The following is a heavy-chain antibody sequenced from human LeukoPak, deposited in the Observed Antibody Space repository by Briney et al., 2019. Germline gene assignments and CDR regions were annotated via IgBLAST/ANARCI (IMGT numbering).Heavy chain of an antibody. D-gene: IGHD4-11*01. V-gene: IGHV3-48*04. J-gene: IGHJ4*02. Sequence: GGSLRLSCAASGFTFSSYSMNWVRQAPGKGLEWVSYISSSSRTIYYADSVKGRFTISRDNAKNSLYLQMNSLRAEDTAVYYCARITTVTPIAYWGQGTLVTVSS. CDR2: ISSSSRTI. CDR3: ARITTVTPIAY. CDR1: GFTFSSYS.